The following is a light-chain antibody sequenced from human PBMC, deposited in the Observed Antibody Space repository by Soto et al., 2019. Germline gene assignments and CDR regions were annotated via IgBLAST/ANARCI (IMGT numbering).Light chain of an antibody. CDR2: GAA. V-gene: IGKV3-15*01. CDR3: QQYYNWPA. J-gene: IGKJ1*01. CDR1: QSVFSS. Sequence: ETVMTQSPATLSVSPGERATLSCRASQSVFSSLAWYQHKPGQAPRLLIYGAATRATGIPARFSGSGSGTEFTLTISSLQSDDIAVYYCQQYYNWPAIGPGTKV.